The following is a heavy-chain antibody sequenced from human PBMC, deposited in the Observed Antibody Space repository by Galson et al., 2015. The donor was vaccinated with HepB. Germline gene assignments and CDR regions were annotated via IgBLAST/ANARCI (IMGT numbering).Heavy chain of an antibody. CDR1: GDSVSSKSAI. V-gene: IGHV6-1*01. CDR2: TYYRSKWYF. J-gene: IGHJ4*02. D-gene: IGHD6-13*01. CDR3: ARLDPGGDSWLLNYFDY. Sequence: CAISGDSVSSKSAIWNRIRQSPSRGLGWLGRTYYRSKWYFHYADSVRGRITINPDTSKNQFSLQLNSVTPEDTAMYYCARLDPGGDSWLLNYFDYWGQGTLVTVSP.